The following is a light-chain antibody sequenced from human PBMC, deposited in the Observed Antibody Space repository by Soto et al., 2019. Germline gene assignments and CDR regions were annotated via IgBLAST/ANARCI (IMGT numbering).Light chain of an antibody. CDR2: AAS. CDR3: QQLNSYPALT. CDR1: QGISSY. Sequence: IQLTQSPSSLSASVGDRVTITCRASQGISSYLAWYQQKPGKATKLLIYAASTLQSGVPSRFSGSGSGTDFTLTISSLQPEDFATYYCQQLNSYPALTFGGGTKVDIK. J-gene: IGKJ4*01. V-gene: IGKV1-9*01.